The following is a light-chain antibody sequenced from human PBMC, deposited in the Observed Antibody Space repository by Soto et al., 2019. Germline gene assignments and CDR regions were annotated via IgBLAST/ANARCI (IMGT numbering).Light chain of an antibody. CDR2: GAS. V-gene: IGKV3-15*01. CDR3: QQYTTWPYT. J-gene: IGKJ2*01. CDR1: QSVSSN. Sequence: EIVMTQSPATLSVSPGERATLSCRASQSVSSNLAWYQQKPGQGPRLLIYGASTRATGIPARFSGSGSGTEVTLTISSLQSEDFAVYYCQQYTTWPYTFGQGTKLEIK.